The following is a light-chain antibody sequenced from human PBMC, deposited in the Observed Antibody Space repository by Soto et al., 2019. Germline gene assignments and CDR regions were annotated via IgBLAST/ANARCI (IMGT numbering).Light chain of an antibody. CDR3: QQYNSYSGT. J-gene: IGKJ1*01. CDR2: AAS. V-gene: IGKV1-9*01. CDR1: HGISSF. Sequence: RLKQTPSSLSASVGDRVTITCRASHGISSFLAWYQQKPGKAPKLLIYAASSLQSGVPSRFSGSGSGTEFTLTISSLQPDDFATYYCQQYNSYSGTFGQGTKVDIK.